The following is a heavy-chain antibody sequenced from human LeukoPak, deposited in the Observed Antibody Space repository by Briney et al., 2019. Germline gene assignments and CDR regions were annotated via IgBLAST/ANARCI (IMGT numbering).Heavy chain of an antibody. D-gene: IGHD3-22*01. CDR2: FDPEDGET. CDR1: GYTLTELS. J-gene: IGHJ6*02. CDR3: ATDFPHGDYDSSGSMDV. Sequence: ASVKVSCKVSGYTLTELSMHWVRQAPGKGLEWMGGFDPEDGETIYAQKFQGRVTMTEDTSTDTAYMELSSLRSEDTAVYYCATDFPHGDYDSSGSMDVWGQGTTVTVSS. V-gene: IGHV1-24*01.